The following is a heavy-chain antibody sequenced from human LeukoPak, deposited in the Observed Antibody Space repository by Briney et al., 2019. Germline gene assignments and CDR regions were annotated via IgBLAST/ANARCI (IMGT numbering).Heavy chain of an antibody. CDR1: GGTFSSYA. J-gene: IGHJ6*03. CDR3: ARSEGSGSLSPYYYYYMDV. V-gene: IGHV1-69*13. D-gene: IGHD3-10*01. Sequence: SVKVSCKASGGTFSSYAISWVRQAPGQGLEWMGGIIPIFGTANYAQKFQGGVTITADESTSTAYMELSSLRSEDTAVYYCARSEGSGSLSPYYYYYMDVWGKGTTVTISS. CDR2: IIPIFGTA.